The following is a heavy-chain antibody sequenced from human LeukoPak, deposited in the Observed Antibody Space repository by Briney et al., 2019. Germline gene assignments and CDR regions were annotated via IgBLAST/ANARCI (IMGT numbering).Heavy chain of an antibody. CDR1: GGSISSSSYY. Sequence: SETLSLTCTVSGGSISSSSYYWGWIRQPPGKGLEWIGSIYYSGSTYYNPSLKSRVTISVDTSKNQFSLKLSSVTAADTAVYYCARERRGDDYGDYAADYWGQGTLVTVSS. CDR2: IYYSGST. V-gene: IGHV4-39*07. CDR3: ARERRGDDYGDYAADY. D-gene: IGHD4-17*01. J-gene: IGHJ4*02.